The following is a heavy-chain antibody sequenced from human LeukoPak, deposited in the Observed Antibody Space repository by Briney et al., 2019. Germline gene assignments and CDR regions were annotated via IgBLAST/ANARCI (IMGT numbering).Heavy chain of an antibody. D-gene: IGHD3-22*01. V-gene: IGHV1-69*04. CDR1: GGTFSSYA. Sequence: SVKVSCKASGGTFSSYAISWVRQAPGQGLEWMGRIIPILGIANYAQKFQGRVTITADKSTSTAYMELSSLRSEDTAVYYCARTNYYDSSGYQGDGTYYYGMDVWGQGTTVTVSS. CDR2: IIPILGIA. J-gene: IGHJ6*02. CDR3: ARTNYYDSSGYQGDGTYYYGMDV.